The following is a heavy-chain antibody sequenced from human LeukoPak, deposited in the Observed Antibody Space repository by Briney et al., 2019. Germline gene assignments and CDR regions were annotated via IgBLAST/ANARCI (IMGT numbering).Heavy chain of an antibody. D-gene: IGHD6-19*01. CDR3: ARVSVAGTYRDYYYFDY. Sequence: SETLSLTCSVSGDSISYFYWSWIRQAAGKGLEWIGRIYTSGSTNYNPSLKSRVTMSVDTSKNQFSLKLSSVTAADTAVYYCARVSVAGTYRDYYYFDYWGQGTLVTVSS. J-gene: IGHJ4*02. V-gene: IGHV4-4*07. CDR2: IYTSGST. CDR1: GDSISYFY.